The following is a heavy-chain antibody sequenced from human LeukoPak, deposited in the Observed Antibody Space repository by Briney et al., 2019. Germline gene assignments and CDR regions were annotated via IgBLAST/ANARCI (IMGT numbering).Heavy chain of an antibody. CDR3: ARQLGYCSSTSCYADKVDY. J-gene: IGHJ4*02. Sequence: PSETLSLTCTVSGGSISSSSYYWGWIRQPPGKGLEWIGSIYYSGTTYYNPSLKSRVTISVDTSKNQFSLKLSSVTAADTAVYYCARQLGYCSSTSCYADKVDYWGQGTLVTVSS. CDR2: IYYSGTT. CDR1: GGSISSSSYY. D-gene: IGHD2-2*01. V-gene: IGHV4-39*01.